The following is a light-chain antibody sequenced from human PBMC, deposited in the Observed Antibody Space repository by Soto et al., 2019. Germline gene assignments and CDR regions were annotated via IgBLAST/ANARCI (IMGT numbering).Light chain of an antibody. CDR3: QQYGSSPPT. V-gene: IGKV3-20*01. CDR1: QSVSSNY. Sequence: EIVLTQSPGTLSLSPGERATLSCRASQSVSSNYLAWYRRKPGQAPRLLIYGASYRATGIPGRFSGSGSGTDVTLTITRLEPEDFAVYYCQQYGSSPPTFGPGTRVEIK. CDR2: GAS. J-gene: IGKJ1*01.